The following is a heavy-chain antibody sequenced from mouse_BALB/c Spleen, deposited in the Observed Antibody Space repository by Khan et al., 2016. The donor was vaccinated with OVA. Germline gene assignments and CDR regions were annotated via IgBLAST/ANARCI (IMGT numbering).Heavy chain of an antibody. V-gene: IGHV1-7*01. CDR3: TRDRIDY. J-gene: IGHJ2*01. Sequence: QVQLQQPGAELAKPGASVKMSCKASGYTFTTYWMHWVKQRPGQGLEWIGYINPTTGYTYYNEKFKDKATLSADKSSSTAYMQLSSLTSEDSAVYYCTRDRIDYWGQGTTLTVSS. CDR1: GYTFTTYW. CDR2: INPTTGYT.